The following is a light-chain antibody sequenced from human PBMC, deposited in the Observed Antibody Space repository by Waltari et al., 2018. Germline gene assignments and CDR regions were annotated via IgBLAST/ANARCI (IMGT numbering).Light chain of an antibody. Sequence: QSALTQPASVSGSPGQSITISCTGTRRDVGSYNLVSWYQQHPGKAPKLMIYEGSKRPSGVSNRFSGSKSGNTASLTLSGLQAEDEADYYCCSYAGSNWVFGGGTKLTVL. V-gene: IGLV2-23*01. CDR3: CSYAGSNWV. CDR2: EGS. CDR1: RRDVGSYNL. J-gene: IGLJ3*02.